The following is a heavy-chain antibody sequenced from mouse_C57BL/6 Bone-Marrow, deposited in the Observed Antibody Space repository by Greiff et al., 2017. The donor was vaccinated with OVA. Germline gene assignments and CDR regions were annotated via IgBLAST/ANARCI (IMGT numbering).Heavy chain of an antibody. D-gene: IGHD1-1*01. CDR1: GYSFTDYY. CDR3: ANGNYGSSYGYFDV. J-gene: IGHJ1*03. V-gene: IGHV1-26*01. CDR2: INPNNGGN. Sequence: VQPQQFGPEPVKPGASVKISCKASGYSFTDYYINRVKQNPGKSPEWVGDINPNNGGNSYNQTFKGKATLTVDKSSSTAYMELRSLTSEDSAVYYCANGNYGSSYGYFDVWGTGTTVTVSS.